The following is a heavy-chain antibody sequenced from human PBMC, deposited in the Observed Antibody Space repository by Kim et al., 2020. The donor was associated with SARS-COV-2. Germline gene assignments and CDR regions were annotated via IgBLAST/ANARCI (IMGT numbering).Heavy chain of an antibody. D-gene: IGHD3-22*01. J-gene: IGHJ1*01. V-gene: IGHV3-66*02. Sequence: GGSLRLSCAASGFTVSSNYMSWVHQAPGKGLEWVSVIYSGGSTYYADSVKGRFTISRDNSKNTLYLQMNSLRAEDTAVYYCARGEHYYDSSGLLPTPEYFQHCGQGTLVTVSS. CDR2: IYSGGST. CDR1: GFTVSSNY. CDR3: ARGEHYYDSSGLLPTPEYFQH.